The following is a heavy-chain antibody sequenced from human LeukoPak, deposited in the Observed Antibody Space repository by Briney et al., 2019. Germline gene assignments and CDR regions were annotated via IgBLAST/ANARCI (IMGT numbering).Heavy chain of an antibody. CDR1: GYSFTNYW. Sequence: GESLKISFKGSGYSFTNYWIGWVRQMPGKGLEWMGIIYPSDSDTTYSPSFQGQVTISADKSISTAYLQWSSLKASDTAMYYCARRELGILYYFDYWGQGTLVTVSS. V-gene: IGHV5-51*01. CDR3: ARRELGILYYFDY. J-gene: IGHJ4*02. D-gene: IGHD7-27*01. CDR2: IYPSDSDT.